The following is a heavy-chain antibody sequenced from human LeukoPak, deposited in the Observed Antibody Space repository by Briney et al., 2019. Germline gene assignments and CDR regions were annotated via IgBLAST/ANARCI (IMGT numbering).Heavy chain of an antibody. CDR1: GFTFSSYS. CDR2: ISSSSTI. V-gene: IGHV3-48*04. J-gene: IGHJ6*03. D-gene: IGHD4-17*01. CDR3: ARDQDYGRVFYYYYYMDV. Sequence: GGSLRLSCAASGFTFSSYSMNWVRQAPGKGLEWVSYISSSSTIYYADSVKGRFTISRDNAKNSLYLQMNSLRAEDTAVYYCARDQDYGRVFYYYYYMDVWGKGTTVTVSS.